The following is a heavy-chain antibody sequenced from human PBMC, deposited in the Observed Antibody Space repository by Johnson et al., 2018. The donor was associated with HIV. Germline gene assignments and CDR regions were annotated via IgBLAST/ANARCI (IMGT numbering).Heavy chain of an antibody. D-gene: IGHD2/OR15-2a*01. V-gene: IGHV3-30*18. J-gene: IGHJ3*02. CDR3: AKDKFLKGIVGNAFDI. CDR2: ISYNGDNE. Sequence: VQLVESGGGVVQPGRSLRLSCAASGLSFSNFGMHWVRQTPGMGLEWVAVISYNGDNEHYADSVKGRFTISRDNSKNTLYLQMNSLRAEDTAVYYCAKDKFLKGIVGNAFDIWGQGTMVIVSS. CDR1: GLSFSNFG.